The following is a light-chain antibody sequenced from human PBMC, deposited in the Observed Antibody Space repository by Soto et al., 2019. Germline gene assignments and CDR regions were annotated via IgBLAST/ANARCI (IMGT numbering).Light chain of an antibody. J-gene: IGKJ1*01. CDR2: AAS. CDR1: QNIPGY. Sequence: DTQMTQSPSSLSASVGDRVTITCRASQNIPGYLNWFQQKPGKAPKLLIYAASRSQSGVPSRFSGSESGTDFTLTISSLQPEDFATYYCLQTYSAPRTFGQGTKVDIK. CDR3: LQTYSAPRT. V-gene: IGKV1-39*01.